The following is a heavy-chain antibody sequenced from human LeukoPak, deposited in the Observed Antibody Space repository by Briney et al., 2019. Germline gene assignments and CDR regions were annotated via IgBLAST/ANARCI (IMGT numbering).Heavy chain of an antibody. D-gene: IGHD5-24*01. CDR3: ARYGHAYNFEY. CDR2: TYYTGST. CDR1: GGSISNYF. V-gene: IGHV4-59*08. Sequence: SETLSLTCTVSGGSISNYFWSWIRQAPQKGLEWIGYTYYTGSTNYNPSLKSRVTISVDTSKNQFSLRLSSVTAADTAVYYCARYGHAYNFEYWGQGTLVTVSS. J-gene: IGHJ4*02.